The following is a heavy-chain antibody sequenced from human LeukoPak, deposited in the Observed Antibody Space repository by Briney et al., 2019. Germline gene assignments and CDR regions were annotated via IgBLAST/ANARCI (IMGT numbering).Heavy chain of an antibody. Sequence: SQTLSLTCAMSGDSVSSNSAAWNWIRQSPSRGLEWLGRTYYRPKWYNDYAVSVKSRITINPDTSKNQFSLQLNSVTPDDTAVHYCTRGGSGMTVALFDNWGQGTLVTVSS. CDR2: TYYRPKWYN. V-gene: IGHV6-1*01. CDR3: TRGGSGMTVALFDN. CDR1: GDSVSSNSAA. D-gene: IGHD2-21*02. J-gene: IGHJ4*02.